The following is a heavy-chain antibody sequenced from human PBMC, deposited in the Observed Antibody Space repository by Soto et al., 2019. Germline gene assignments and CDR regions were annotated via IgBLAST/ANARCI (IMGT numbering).Heavy chain of an antibody. CDR1: GGTFSSYA. CDR3: ARDGSSTSCYGEYYYGMDV. J-gene: IGHJ6*02. CDR2: IIPIFGTA. V-gene: IGHV1-69*01. D-gene: IGHD2-2*01. Sequence: QVQLVQSGAEVKKPGSSVKVSCKASGGTFSSYAISWVRQAPGQGLEWMGVIIPIFGTANYAQKFQGRVTITAVESRSTAYMELSSLRSEDTAVYYCARDGSSTSCYGEYYYGMDVWGQGTTVTVSS.